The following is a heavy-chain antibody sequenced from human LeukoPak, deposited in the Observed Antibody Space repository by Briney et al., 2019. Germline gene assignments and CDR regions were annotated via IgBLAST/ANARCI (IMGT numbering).Heavy chain of an antibody. Sequence: NPGGSLRLSCAASGLTFSDYYTSWIRRAPGKGLEWVSYISSSSSYTNYADSVKGRFTISRDNAKNSLYLQMNSLRAEDTAVYYCARDDFSSGWSLFDYWGQGTLVTVSS. J-gene: IGHJ4*02. V-gene: IGHV3-11*06. CDR1: GLTFSDYY. D-gene: IGHD6-19*01. CDR3: ARDDFSSGWSLFDY. CDR2: ISSSSSYT.